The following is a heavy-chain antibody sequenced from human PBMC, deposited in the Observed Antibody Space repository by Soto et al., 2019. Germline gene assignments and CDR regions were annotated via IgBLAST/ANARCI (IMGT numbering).Heavy chain of an antibody. CDR3: AKDPTSYDSSAQFDS. Sequence: EVQLLESGGRLVQPGGSLRLSCAASGFSFSIYAMNWVRQAPGKGLEWVSGISGGGGSTYHADSVKGRFTISRDNSKNTLYVQMNSLRAEDTAVYYCAKDPTSYDSSAQFDSWGQGTLVTVSS. CDR2: ISGGGGST. V-gene: IGHV3-23*01. D-gene: IGHD3-22*01. J-gene: IGHJ4*02. CDR1: GFSFSIYA.